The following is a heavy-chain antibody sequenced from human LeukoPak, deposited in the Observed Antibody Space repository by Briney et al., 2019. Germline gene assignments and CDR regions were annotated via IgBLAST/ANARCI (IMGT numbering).Heavy chain of an antibody. D-gene: IGHD3-16*01. CDR2: ISWNSGNI. J-gene: IGHJ5*01. Sequence: GRSLRLSCAASGFTFDDYAMHWVRQAPGKGLEWVSGISWNSGNIGYADSVKGRFTISRDNAKNSLYLQMNSLRAEDTALYYWAKDKMITPPWPCPWGQGTLGTGSS. CDR1: GFTFDDYA. CDR3: AKDKMITPPWPCP. V-gene: IGHV3-9*01.